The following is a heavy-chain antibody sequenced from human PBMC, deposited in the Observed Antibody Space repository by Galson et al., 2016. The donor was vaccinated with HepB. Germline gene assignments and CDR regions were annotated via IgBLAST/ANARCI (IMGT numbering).Heavy chain of an antibody. V-gene: IGHV4-39*07. CDR1: GGSVRNGNHY. D-gene: IGHD4-23*01. Sequence: SETLSLTCSVSGGSVRNGNHYWSWIRQPPGKGLEWIGSIDYSGKAHYNPSHKSRVTISVDTSNNQFSLKLSSVAAADTAVYYCAGRKGRTVDFDLWGQGTLVTVSS. CDR2: IDYSGKA. J-gene: IGHJ4*02. CDR3: AGRKGRTVDFDL.